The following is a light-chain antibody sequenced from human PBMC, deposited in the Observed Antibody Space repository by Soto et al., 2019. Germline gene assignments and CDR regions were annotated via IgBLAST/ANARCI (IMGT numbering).Light chain of an antibody. CDR2: EGT. Sequence: QSALTQPASVSGSPGQSITISCTGTSSDVGSYTLVSWYQQHPGKAPKLMIYEGTKRPSGVSNRFSGSKSGNTASLTISGLQAEDAADYYCCLYTGTTTFVFGGGTKVTVL. J-gene: IGLJ2*01. V-gene: IGLV2-23*03. CDR3: CLYTGTTTFV. CDR1: SSDVGSYTL.